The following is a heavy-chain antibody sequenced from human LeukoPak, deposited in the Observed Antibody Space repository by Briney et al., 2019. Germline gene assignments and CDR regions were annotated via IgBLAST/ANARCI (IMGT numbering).Heavy chain of an antibody. CDR1: GFSLSTSGVG. Sequence: ASGPTLVKPTQTLTLTCTFSGFSLSTSGVGVGWIRQPPGKALEWLALIYWDDDKRYSPSLKNRLTITKDTSKNQVVLTMTNMDPVDTATYYCAHRRFSGSDRAFDYWGQGTLVTVPS. CDR2: IYWDDDK. CDR3: AHRRFSGSDRAFDY. V-gene: IGHV2-5*02. J-gene: IGHJ4*02. D-gene: IGHD1-26*01.